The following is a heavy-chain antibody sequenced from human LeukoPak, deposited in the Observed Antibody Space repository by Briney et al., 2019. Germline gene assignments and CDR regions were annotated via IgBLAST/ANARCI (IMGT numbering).Heavy chain of an antibody. D-gene: IGHD3-10*01. CDR3: ARAPSGFGEITG. CDR1: GGSISSGGYY. CDR2: IYYSGST. J-gene: IGHJ4*02. V-gene: IGHV4-31*03. Sequence: SQTLSLTCTVSGGSISSGGYYWSWIRQHPGKGLEWIGYIYYSGSTYYNPSLKSRVTISVDTSKNQFSLKLSSVTAADTAVYYCARAPSGFGEITGWGQGTLVTVSS.